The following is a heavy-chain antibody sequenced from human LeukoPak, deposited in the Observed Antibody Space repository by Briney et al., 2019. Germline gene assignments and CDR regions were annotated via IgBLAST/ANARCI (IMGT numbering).Heavy chain of an antibody. D-gene: IGHD2-15*01. V-gene: IGHV3-53*01. Sequence: GSLRLSCAASGFTVSNTYMSWVRQAPGKGLEWVSLIYSGGGTYSADSVKGRFTISRDISKNTLYLQMNSLRAEDTAVYYCTTAHCSGGSCYVYYYYGMDVWGQGTTVTVSS. CDR3: TTAHCSGGSCYVYYYYGMDV. CDR1: GFTVSNTY. CDR2: IYSGGGT. J-gene: IGHJ6*02.